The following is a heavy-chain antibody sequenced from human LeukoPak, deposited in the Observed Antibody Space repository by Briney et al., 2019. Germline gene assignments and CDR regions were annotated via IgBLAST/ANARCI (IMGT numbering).Heavy chain of an antibody. J-gene: IGHJ3*02. CDR2: IKSKTDGGTT. V-gene: IGHV3-15*01. CDR1: GFTFSNAW. D-gene: IGHD1-26*01. Sequence: GGSLRLSCAASGFTFSNAWMSWVRQAPGKGLEWVGRIKSKTDGGTTDYAAPVKGRFTISRDDSKNTLYLQMNSLRAEDTAVYYCARDTRRRGSYSALAFDIWGQGTMVTVSS. CDR3: ARDTRRRGSYSALAFDI.